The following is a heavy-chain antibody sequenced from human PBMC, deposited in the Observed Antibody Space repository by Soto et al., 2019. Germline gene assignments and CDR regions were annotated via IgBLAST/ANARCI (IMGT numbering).Heavy chain of an antibody. Sequence: ASETLSLTCAVYGGSFSGYYWSWIRQPPGKGLEWIGEITHSGNTNHNPSLKSRVTISVDTSKNQFSLRLSSVPAADTAVYYCARGRRSGLRGVNRLFYYYGMDVWGQGTTVTVSS. J-gene: IGHJ6*02. CDR2: ITHSGNT. V-gene: IGHV4-34*01. CDR1: GGSFSGYY. D-gene: IGHD3-10*01. CDR3: ARGRRSGLRGVNRLFYYYGMDV.